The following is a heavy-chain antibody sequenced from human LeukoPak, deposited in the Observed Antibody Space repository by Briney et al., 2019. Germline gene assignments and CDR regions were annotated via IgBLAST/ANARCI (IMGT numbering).Heavy chain of an antibody. CDR1: GGSFSGYY. D-gene: IGHD5-24*01. CDR3: ARDGQKPDGGAFDI. V-gene: IGHV4-34*01. J-gene: IGHJ3*02. CDR2: INHSGST. Sequence: KPSETLSLTCAVYGGSFSGYYWNWIRQPPGKGLEWIGEINHSGSTNYNPSLKSRVIISIDTSNNQFSLKLSSVTAADTAVYYRARDGQKPDGGAFDIWGQGTMVTVSS.